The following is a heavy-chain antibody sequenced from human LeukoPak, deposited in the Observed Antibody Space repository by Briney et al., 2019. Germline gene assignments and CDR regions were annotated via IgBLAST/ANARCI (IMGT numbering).Heavy chain of an antibody. D-gene: IGHD6-13*01. Sequence: GGSLRLSCVDSGFTFSNYAMSWVRQAPGKGLEWVSAISNSGGTTYYAVSVKGRFTISRDNSKNTLFLQMNSLTADDTAIYYCAKPIYDSSWFSFDPWGQGTLVTVSS. J-gene: IGHJ5*02. CDR1: GFTFSNYA. V-gene: IGHV3-23*01. CDR2: ISNSGGTT. CDR3: AKPIYDSSWFSFDP.